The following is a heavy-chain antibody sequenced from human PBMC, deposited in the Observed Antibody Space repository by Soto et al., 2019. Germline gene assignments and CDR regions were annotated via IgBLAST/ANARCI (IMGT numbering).Heavy chain of an antibody. CDR1: GGSISSYS. CDR2: IYTSGST. CDR3: ARGARSICSSTSCHDYYYYYGMDV. D-gene: IGHD2-2*01. J-gene: IGHJ6*02. V-gene: IGHV4-4*07. Sequence: PSETLSLTCTVSGGSISSYSWSWIRQPAGKGLEWIGRIYTSGSTNYNPSLKSRVTMSVDTSKNQFSLKLSSVTAADTAVYYCARGARSICSSTSCHDYYYYYGMDVWGQGTTVTVSS.